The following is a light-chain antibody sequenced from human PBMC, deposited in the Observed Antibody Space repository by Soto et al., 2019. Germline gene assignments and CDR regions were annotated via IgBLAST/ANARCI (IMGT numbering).Light chain of an antibody. V-gene: IGKV1-9*01. Sequence: DIQLTQSPSFLSASVGDRVTITCRASQGISSYLAWYQQKPGKAPKLLIYAASTLQSGVPSRFSGSGSGPECTLTISSLQPEDFATYYCQQLNSYPRTFGGGTKVEIK. CDR1: QGISSY. CDR3: QQLNSYPRT. J-gene: IGKJ4*01. CDR2: AAS.